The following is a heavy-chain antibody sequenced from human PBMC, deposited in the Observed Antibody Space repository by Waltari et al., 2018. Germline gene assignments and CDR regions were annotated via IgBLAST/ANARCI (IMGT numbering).Heavy chain of an antibody. J-gene: IGHJ4*02. Sequence: EVQLVETGGTLIQPGGSLRLSCAASRFIVSSKYMSWVRQAPRKGLEWVSVMYSSSTTYYADSVKGRFTISRDNSKNTLYLEMNSLRAEDTAVYYCARGSSFSGYFDLWGQGTPVTVSS. CDR2: MYSSSTT. D-gene: IGHD6-19*01. CDR1: RFIVSSKY. CDR3: ARGSSFSGYFDL. V-gene: IGHV3-53*02.